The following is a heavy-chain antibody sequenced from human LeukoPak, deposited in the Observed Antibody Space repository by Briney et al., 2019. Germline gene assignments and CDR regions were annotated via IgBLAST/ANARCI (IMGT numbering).Heavy chain of an antibody. CDR3: AGSMVRGVITGLDY. CDR1: GGSISSYY. J-gene: IGHJ4*02. V-gene: IGHV4-59*01. Sequence: SETLPLTCTVSGGSISSYYWSWIRQPPGKGLEWIGYIYYSGSTNYNPSLKSRVTISVDTSKNQFSLKLSSVTAADTAVYYCAGSMVRGVITGLDYWGQGTLVTVSS. CDR2: IYYSGST. D-gene: IGHD3-10*01.